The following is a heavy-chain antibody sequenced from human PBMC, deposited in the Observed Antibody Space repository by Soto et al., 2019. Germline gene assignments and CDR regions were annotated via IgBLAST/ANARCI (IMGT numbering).Heavy chain of an antibody. CDR2: ISAYSGNT. D-gene: IGHD3-22*01. V-gene: IGHV1-18*01. CDR3: AREGLDYYESSGYYYGPFFDY. CDR1: NYTFTNYG. J-gene: IGHJ4*02. Sequence: QVQLVQSGAEVKKPGASVKVSCKASNYTFTNYGISWVRQAPGQELDWMGWISAYSGNTNYAQKLQGRGTVTTDTSTSTAYMELRSLRSDDTAVYYCAREGLDYYESSGYYYGPFFDYWGQGTLVSVSS.